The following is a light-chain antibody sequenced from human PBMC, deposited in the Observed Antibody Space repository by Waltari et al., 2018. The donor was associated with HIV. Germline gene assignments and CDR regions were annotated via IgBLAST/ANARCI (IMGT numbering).Light chain of an antibody. CDR1: NSNVGSKP. Sequence: QSVLTQPPSASGNLGQRVTISRPGSNSNVGSKPVYWFQQVPGTAPKLLIYRDYQRRSGIPDRFSGSKSGASASLTISGLRSEDEADYYCVAWDDSLSGYVFGTGTKVSVL. CDR3: VAWDDSLSGYV. J-gene: IGLJ1*01. CDR2: RDY. V-gene: IGLV1-47*01.